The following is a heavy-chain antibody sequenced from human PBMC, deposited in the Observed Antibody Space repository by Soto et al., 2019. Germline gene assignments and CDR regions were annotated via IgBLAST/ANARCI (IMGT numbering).Heavy chain of an antibody. Sequence: TGGSLRLSCAASGFTFSSYGMHWVRQAPGKGLEWVAVISYDGSNKYYADSVKGRFTISRDNSKNTLYLQMNSLGAEDTAVYYCAKVSDSSGYYYPGYWGQGTLVTVSS. CDR1: GFTFSSYG. J-gene: IGHJ4*02. D-gene: IGHD3-22*01. CDR2: ISYDGSNK. V-gene: IGHV3-30*18. CDR3: AKVSDSSGYYYPGY.